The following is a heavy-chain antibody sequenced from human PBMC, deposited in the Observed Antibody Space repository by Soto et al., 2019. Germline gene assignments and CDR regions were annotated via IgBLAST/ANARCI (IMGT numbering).Heavy chain of an antibody. CDR3: VPAEVYX. J-gene: IGHJ4*02. CDR1: GFTFSNHW. CDR2: MNGDGSTT. V-gene: IGHV3-74*01. Sequence: PGGSLRLSFAASGFTFSNHWMHWVRQAPGKGLEWVCRMNGDGSTTNYAYSVTVRVTVSIDNANATQYLQMNSMRAEYTAVYYCVPAEVYXWGPGTLVTVSX.